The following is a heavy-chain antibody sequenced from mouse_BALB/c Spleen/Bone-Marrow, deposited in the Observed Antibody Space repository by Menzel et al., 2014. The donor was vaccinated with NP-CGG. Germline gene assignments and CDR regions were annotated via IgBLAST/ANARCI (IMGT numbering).Heavy chain of an antibody. Sequence: VQLQQSGAELVRPGTSVKVSCKASGYAFTNYLIEWVKQRPGQGLEWIGVINPGSGATNYNENFKGKATLTADKSSSTPYMQLSSLTSDDSAVYFCARRLTGTLYFDYWGLGTTLTVSS. D-gene: IGHD4-1*01. V-gene: IGHV1-54*03. CDR1: GYAFTNYL. CDR2: INPGSGAT. J-gene: IGHJ2*01. CDR3: ARRLTGTLYFDY.